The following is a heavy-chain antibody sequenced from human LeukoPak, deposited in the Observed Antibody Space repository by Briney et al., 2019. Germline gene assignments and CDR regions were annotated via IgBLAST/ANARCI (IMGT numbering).Heavy chain of an antibody. V-gene: IGHV3-7*04. J-gene: IGHJ2*01. CDR3: ARHVVLGRFVKYFDF. CDR2: IKQDGATK. Sequence: GGSLRLSCAASGFMFSRYWMSLVRQAPGKGLEWVANIKQDGATKYYVDSVRGRFTISRDNDQKSLYLQMNNLRADDMALYFCARHVVLGRFVKYFDFWGRGSLVTVSS. D-gene: IGHD3-10*02. CDR1: GFMFSRYW.